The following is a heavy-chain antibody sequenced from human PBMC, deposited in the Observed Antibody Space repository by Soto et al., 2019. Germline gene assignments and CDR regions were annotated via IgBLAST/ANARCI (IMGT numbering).Heavy chain of an antibody. CDR2: IIPLLSVD. D-gene: IGHD3-16*01. J-gene: IGHJ6*01. CDR1: GGTFSNYT. Sequence: QVQLVQSGSEVKKPGSSVKVSCTDSGGTFSNYTINWVRQDPGQGLEWMGMIIPLLSVDNYAENFLGCVTICAHKYKYPIYMELTSLRSEYTAVYYCERYLGTAVSVSAYWMDEFGQGNTVIV. V-gene: IGHV1-69*02. CDR3: ERYLGTAVSVSAYWMDE.